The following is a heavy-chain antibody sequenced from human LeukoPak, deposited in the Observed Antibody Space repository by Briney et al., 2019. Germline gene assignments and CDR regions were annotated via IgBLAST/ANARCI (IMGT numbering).Heavy chain of an antibody. V-gene: IGHV3-30*02. CDR1: GFTFGSYG. Sequence: GGSLRLSCAASGFTFGSYGMHWVRQAPGKGLEWVAFIRYDGSNKYYADSVKGRFTISRDNSKNTLYLQMNSLRAEDTAVYYCAKVFTTSFDYWGQGTLVTVSS. D-gene: IGHD4-17*01. J-gene: IGHJ4*02. CDR3: AKVFTTSFDY. CDR2: IRYDGSNK.